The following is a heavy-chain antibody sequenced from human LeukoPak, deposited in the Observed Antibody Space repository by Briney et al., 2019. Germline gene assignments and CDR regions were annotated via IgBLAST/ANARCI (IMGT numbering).Heavy chain of an antibody. J-gene: IGHJ5*02. Sequence: GESLKISCKGSGYSFTSYWIGWVRQMPGKGLEWMGIIYPGDSDTRYSPSFQGQVTISADKSISTAYLQWSSLKASVTAMYYCARQILYSSSWYYWFDPWGQGTLVTVSS. CDR2: IYPGDSDT. CDR1: GYSFTSYW. D-gene: IGHD6-13*01. CDR3: ARQILYSSSWYYWFDP. V-gene: IGHV5-51*01.